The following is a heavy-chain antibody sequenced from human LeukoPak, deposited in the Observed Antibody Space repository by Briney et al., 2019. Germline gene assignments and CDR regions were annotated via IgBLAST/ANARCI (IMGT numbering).Heavy chain of an antibody. J-gene: IGHJ5*02. D-gene: IGHD3-9*01. Sequence: PSQTLSLTCTVSGGSISSGDYYWSWIRQPPGKGLEWIGYIYYSGSTYHNPSLKSRVTISVDTSKNQFSLKLSSVTAADTAVYYCARGLRYFDWLLSASWFDPWGQGTLVTVSS. V-gene: IGHV4-30-4*01. CDR2: IYYSGST. CDR1: GGSISSGDYY. CDR3: ARGLRYFDWLLSASWFDP.